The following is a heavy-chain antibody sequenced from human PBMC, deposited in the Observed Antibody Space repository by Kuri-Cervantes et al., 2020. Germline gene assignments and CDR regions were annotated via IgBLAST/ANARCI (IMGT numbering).Heavy chain of an antibody. CDR1: GFTFSSYG. J-gene: IGHJ6*03. Sequence: GESLKISCAASGFTFSSYGIHWVRQAPGKGLEWVAFISYDGTNQYYVDSVKGRFTISRDNSKNSLYLQMNSLRAEDTAVYFCARVNRELGAYYYYYMDVWGKGTTVTVSS. D-gene: IGHD1-14*01. V-gene: IGHV3-30*03. CDR3: ARVNRELGAYYYYYMDV. CDR2: ISYDGTNQ.